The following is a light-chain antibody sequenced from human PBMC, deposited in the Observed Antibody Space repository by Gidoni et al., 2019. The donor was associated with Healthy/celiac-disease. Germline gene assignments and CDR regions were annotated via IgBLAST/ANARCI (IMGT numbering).Light chain of an antibody. V-gene: IGLV1-47*01. CDR2: RNN. Sequence: QSVMTQPHSASGTPGQRVTISCSGSSSNIGSNYVYWYQQLTGTAPKLPISRNNQRPSGVPDRCAGPKSGTAAALAISGLRSEDEADYYWAAWDDSLSGVVFGGWTRLTVL. J-gene: IGLJ2*01. CDR1: SSNIGSNY. CDR3: AAWDDSLSGVV.